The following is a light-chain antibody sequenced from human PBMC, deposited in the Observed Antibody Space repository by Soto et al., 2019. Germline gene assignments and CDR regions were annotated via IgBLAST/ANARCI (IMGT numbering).Light chain of an antibody. CDR3: QQYNTYSPT. J-gene: IGKJ1*01. CDR2: KTS. Sequence: DTQMTQSPSTLSASVGDRVTITCRASQSISTSMARYQQRPGTAPKLLIYKTSNLESGVPSRFSGSGSGTEITLTISSLQPDDFATYYCQQYNTYSPTFGQGTKVEVK. CDR1: QSISTS. V-gene: IGKV1-5*03.